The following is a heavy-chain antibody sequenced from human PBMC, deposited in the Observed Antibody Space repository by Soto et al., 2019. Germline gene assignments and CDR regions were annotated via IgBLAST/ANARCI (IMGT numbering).Heavy chain of an antibody. CDR3: AREGSSGGVGNWFDP. D-gene: IGHD6-19*01. CDR1: GGTFSSYA. J-gene: IGHJ5*02. V-gene: IGHV1-69*13. Sequence: SVKVSCKASGGTFSSYAISWVRQAPGQGLEWMGGIIPIFGTANYAQKFQGRVTITADESTSTAYMELSSLRSEDTAVYYCAREGSSGGVGNWFDPWGQGTLVTVAS. CDR2: IIPIFGTA.